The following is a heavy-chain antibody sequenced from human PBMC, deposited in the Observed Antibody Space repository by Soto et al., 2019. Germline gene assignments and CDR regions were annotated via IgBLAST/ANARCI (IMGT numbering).Heavy chain of an antibody. CDR1: GFTFSSHW. J-gene: IGHJ3*02. V-gene: IGHV3-7*03. Sequence: GGSLRLSCAASGFTFSSHWMSWVRQAPGKGLEWVANIKQDGSEKYYVDSVKGRFTISRDNAKNSLYLQMNSLRAEDTAVYYCARDKSSGGAFDIWGQGTMVTVSS. D-gene: IGHD3-10*01. CDR3: ARDKSSGGAFDI. CDR2: IKQDGSEK.